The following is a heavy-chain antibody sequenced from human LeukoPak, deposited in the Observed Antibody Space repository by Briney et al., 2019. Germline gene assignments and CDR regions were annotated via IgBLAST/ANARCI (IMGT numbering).Heavy chain of an antibody. CDR1: GGSISSGGYY. J-gene: IGHJ5*02. CDR3: ARLVVPAARENWFDP. Sequence: SQTLSLTCTVSGGSISSGGYYWSWIRQHPGQGLEWIGYIYYSGSTYYNPSLKSRVTISVDTSKNQFSLKLSSVTAADTAVYYCARLVVPAARENWFDPWGQGTLVTVSS. CDR2: IYYSGST. D-gene: IGHD2-2*01. V-gene: IGHV4-31*03.